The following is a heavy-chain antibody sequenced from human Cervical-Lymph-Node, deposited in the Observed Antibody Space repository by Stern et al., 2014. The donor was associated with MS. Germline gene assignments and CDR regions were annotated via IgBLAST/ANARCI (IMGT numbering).Heavy chain of an antibody. J-gene: IGHJ4*02. D-gene: IGHD5-18*01. V-gene: IGHV3-21*01. CDR1: GFTFSSYS. CDR3: ARIFTGREYNYGTDY. CDR2: ISSSSCYI. Sequence: EVQLVAFGGGLVQPGGSLRLPFAASGFTFSSYSMNLVRQAPGKWLEWVSSISSSSCYIYYADSVKGRFTITRDNAKNSLYLQMNSLRAEDTAVYYCARIFTGREYNYGTDYWGQGTLVTVSS.